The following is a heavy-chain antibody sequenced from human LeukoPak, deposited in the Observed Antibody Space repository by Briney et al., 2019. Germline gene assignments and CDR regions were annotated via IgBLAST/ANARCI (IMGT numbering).Heavy chain of an antibody. V-gene: IGHV4-59*01. D-gene: IGHD2-15*01. J-gene: IGHJ4*02. CDR1: GGSISSYY. CDR3: ARDQCSGGSCFHDY. Sequence: PSETLSLTCTVSGGSISSYYWSWVRQPPGKGLEWVGYIYYSGRTNYNPSLKSRVTISVDTSKNQFSLKLSSVTAADTAVYYCARDQCSGGSCFHDYWGQGTLVTVSS. CDR2: IYYSGRT.